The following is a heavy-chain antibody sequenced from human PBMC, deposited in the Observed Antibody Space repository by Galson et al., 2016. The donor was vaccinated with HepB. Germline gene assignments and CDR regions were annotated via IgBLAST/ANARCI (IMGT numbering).Heavy chain of an antibody. V-gene: IGHV4-31*03. CDR2: GYYDGHA. J-gene: IGHJ4*02. D-gene: IGHD5-24*01. CDR3: ARLLADTPYSYGNYFDQ. Sequence: TLSLTCIVTGSSVSRGAYSWGWIRQLPGQGLEWFGHGYYDGHAYHNPSPRRRTAISVDTSTNQFSLRLTSVTAADTAFYYCARLLADTPYSYGNYFDQWGQGILVTVSS. CDR1: GSSVSRGAYS.